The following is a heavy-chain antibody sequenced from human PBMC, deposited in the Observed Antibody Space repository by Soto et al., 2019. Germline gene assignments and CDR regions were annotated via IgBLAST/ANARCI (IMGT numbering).Heavy chain of an antibody. CDR1: GYTFTSYG. D-gene: IGHD1-26*01. CDR2: ISAYNGNT. V-gene: IGHV1-18*01. J-gene: IGHJ4*02. Sequence: QVQLVQSGAEVKKPGASVKVSCKASGYTFTSYGISWVRQAPGQGLEWMGWISAYNGNTNYAQKLQGRVTMTTDTSTSTAYTELRSLRSDDTAVYYCARVGSIVGAPDPNFDYWGQGTLVTVSS. CDR3: ARVGSIVGAPDPNFDY.